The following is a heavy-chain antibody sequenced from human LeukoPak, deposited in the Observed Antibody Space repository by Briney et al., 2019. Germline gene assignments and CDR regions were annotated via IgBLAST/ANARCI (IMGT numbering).Heavy chain of an antibody. CDR1: GSTSSRNF. V-gene: IGHV3-7*01. Sequence: GGSLRLSCAVSGSTSSRNFMSWVRQTPEKGLEWVANIGQDGSEKNYVDSVKGLFTISRDNAKNSLFLQMNSLRAEDTAIYYCASGAGWESGYWGQGTLVTVSS. J-gene: IGHJ4*02. CDR3: ASGAGWESGY. D-gene: IGHD1-26*01. CDR2: IGQDGSEK.